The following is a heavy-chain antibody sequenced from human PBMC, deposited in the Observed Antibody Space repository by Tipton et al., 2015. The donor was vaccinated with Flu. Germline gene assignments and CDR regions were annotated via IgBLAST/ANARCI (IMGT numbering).Heavy chain of an antibody. Sequence: GLVKPSETLSLMCTVSGGSVSSSTHYWGWIRQPPEKGLEWIAYVSYSGTTNYNPSLLGRVSMSVDSSKNQFSLNLSSVTAADTAVYYCARLTYYYGSGNYYKGGLDPWGQGTLVTVSS. V-gene: IGHV4-61*05. J-gene: IGHJ5*02. CDR3: ARLTYYYGSGNYYKGGLDP. CDR2: VSYSGTT. CDR1: GGSVSSSTHY. D-gene: IGHD3-10*01.